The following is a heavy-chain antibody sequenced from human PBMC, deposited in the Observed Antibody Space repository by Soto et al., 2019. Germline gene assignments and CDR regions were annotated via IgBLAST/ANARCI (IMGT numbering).Heavy chain of an antibody. CDR1: GFTFGRYW. D-gene: IGHD3-10*01. V-gene: IGHV3-7*01. CDR3: VRDTGFGSGTSVDPYLAY. CDR2: IEWDASEK. Sequence: PGGSLRLSCAASGFTFGRYWMSWVRQAPGEGLEWLATIEWDASEKRYVDSVKGRFTMSRDNAKNSLYLQMDSLRAEDTACYYCVRDTGFGSGTSVDPYLAYWGDGAVVTVS. J-gene: IGHJ4*01.